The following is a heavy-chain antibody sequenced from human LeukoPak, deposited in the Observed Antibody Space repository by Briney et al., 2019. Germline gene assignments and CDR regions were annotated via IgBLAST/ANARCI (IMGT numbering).Heavy chain of an antibody. V-gene: IGHV3-21*01. CDR3: ARGIAVAGTDY. J-gene: IGHJ4*02. Sequence: GGSLRLSCAASGFTFSSYSMNWVRQARGKGLEGVSSISSSSSYIYYADSVKGRFTISRDNAKNSLYLQMNSLRAEDTAVCYCARGIAVAGTDYWGQGTLVTVSS. D-gene: IGHD6-19*01. CDR1: GFTFSSYS. CDR2: ISSSSSYI.